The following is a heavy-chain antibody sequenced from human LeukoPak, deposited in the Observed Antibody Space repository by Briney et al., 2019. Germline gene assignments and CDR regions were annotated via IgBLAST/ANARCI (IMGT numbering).Heavy chain of an antibody. J-gene: IGHJ6*03. V-gene: IGHV4-39*07. D-gene: IGHD3-10*01. CDR1: GGSISSSSYY. Sequence: PSETLSLTCTVSGGSISSSSYYWGWIRQPPGKGLEWIGSIYYRGSTYHNPSLRSRVTISVDTSKKQFSLKLTSVTAADTAVYYCARDRYGSGSLYYYYYYMDVWGKGTTVTVSS. CDR2: IYYRGST. CDR3: ARDRYGSGSLYYYYYYMDV.